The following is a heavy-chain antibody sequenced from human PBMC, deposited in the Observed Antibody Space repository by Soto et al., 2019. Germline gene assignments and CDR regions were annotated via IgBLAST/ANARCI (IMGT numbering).Heavy chain of an antibody. CDR2: ISAYNGNT. CDR1: GYTFTSYG. CDR3: ARAVGMVATYYYYGMDL. D-gene: IGHD2-21*02. J-gene: IGHJ6*02. V-gene: IGHV1-18*01. Sequence: GASVKVSCKASGYTFTSYGISWVRHAPGQGLEWMGWISAYNGNTNYAQKLQGRVTMTTDTSTSTAYMELRSLRSDDTAVYYCARAVGMVATYYYYGMDLWGQGTTVTVSS.